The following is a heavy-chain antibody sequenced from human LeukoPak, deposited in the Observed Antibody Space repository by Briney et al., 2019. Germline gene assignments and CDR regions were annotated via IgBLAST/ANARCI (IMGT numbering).Heavy chain of an antibody. J-gene: IGHJ5*02. CDR2: IYTSGST. Sequence: SETLSLTCAVSGGSISSYYWSWIRQPAGKGLEWIGRIYTSGSTNYNPSLKSRVTMSVGTSMNQFSLKLSSVTAADTAVYYCARLYDYVWGSYRHNWFDPWGQGTLVSVSS. V-gene: IGHV4-4*07. D-gene: IGHD3-16*02. CDR3: ARLYDYVWGSYRHNWFDP. CDR1: GGSISSYY.